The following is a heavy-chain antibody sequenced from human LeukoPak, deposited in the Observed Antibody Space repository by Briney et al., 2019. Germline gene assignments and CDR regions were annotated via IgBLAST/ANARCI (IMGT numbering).Heavy chain of an antibody. Sequence: ASVKVSCKASGYTFTGYYMHWVRQAPGQGLEWMGWINPNSGGTNYAQKFQGRVTMTRDTSISTAYMELSRLRSDDTAVYYCARVFPPRSLGEQQLVGPFDYWGQGTLVTVSS. V-gene: IGHV1-2*02. CDR2: INPNSGGT. D-gene: IGHD6-13*01. CDR1: GYTFTGYY. J-gene: IGHJ4*02. CDR3: ARVFPPRSLGEQQLVGPFDY.